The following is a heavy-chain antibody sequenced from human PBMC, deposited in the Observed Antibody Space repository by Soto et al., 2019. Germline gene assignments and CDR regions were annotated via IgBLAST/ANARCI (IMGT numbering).Heavy chain of an antibody. J-gene: IGHJ6*03. Sequence: SVKVSCKASGGTFSCYTISWVRQAPGQGLEWMGGIIPIFGTANYAQKFQGRVTITADESTSTAYMELSSLRSEDTAVYYCARSTTVTTLYYYYYYMDVWGKGTTVTVSS. CDR1: GGTFSCYT. CDR3: ARSTTVTTLYYYYYYMDV. V-gene: IGHV1-69*13. CDR2: IIPIFGTA. D-gene: IGHD4-4*01.